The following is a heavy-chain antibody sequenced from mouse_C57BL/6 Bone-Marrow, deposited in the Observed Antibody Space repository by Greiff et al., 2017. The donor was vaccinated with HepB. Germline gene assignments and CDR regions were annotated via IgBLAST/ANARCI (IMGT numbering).Heavy chain of an antibody. V-gene: IGHV1-81*01. J-gene: IGHJ1*03. Sequence: VKLQESGAELARPGASVKLSCKASGYTFTSYGISWVKQRTGQGLEWIGEIYPRSGNTYYNEKFKGKATLTADKSSSTAYMELRSLTSEDSAVYFCARRWLLRWYFDVWGTGTTVTVSS. CDR2: IYPRSGNT. D-gene: IGHD2-3*01. CDR1: GYTFTSYG. CDR3: ARRWLLRWYFDV.